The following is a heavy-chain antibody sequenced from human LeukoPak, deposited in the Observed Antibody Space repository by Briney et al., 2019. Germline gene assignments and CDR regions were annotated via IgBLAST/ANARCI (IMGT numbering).Heavy chain of an antibody. Sequence: PSETLSLTCSVYGGSFNDYDWSWVRQAPGRGLQWIGEINQSGATNCDPSLKSRVTISVDTSKNQFSLKLSSVTAADTAVYYCARDLTGIIAAADVWGKGTTVTVSS. CDR1: GGSFNDYD. J-gene: IGHJ6*04. CDR2: INQSGAT. V-gene: IGHV4-34*01. CDR3: ARDLTGIIAAADV. D-gene: IGHD6-13*01.